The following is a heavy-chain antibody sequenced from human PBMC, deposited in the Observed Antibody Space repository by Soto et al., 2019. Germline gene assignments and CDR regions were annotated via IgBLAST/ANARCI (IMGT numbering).Heavy chain of an antibody. CDR2: IYYSGST. J-gene: IGHJ4*02. V-gene: IGHV4-39*01. CDR3: ATGYCSGGSCYRY. CDR1: CGSISSSSYY. Sequence: PSETLSLTCTVSCGSISSSSYYWGWIRQPPGKGLEWIGSIYYSGSTYYNPSLKSRVTISVDTSKNQFSLKLSSVTAADTAVYYCATGYCSGGSCYRYWGQGSQVTVSS. D-gene: IGHD2-15*01.